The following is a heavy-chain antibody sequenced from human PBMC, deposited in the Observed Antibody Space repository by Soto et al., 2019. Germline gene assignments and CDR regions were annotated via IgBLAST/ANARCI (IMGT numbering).Heavy chain of an antibody. D-gene: IGHD3-3*01. Sequence: GSVKVSCKASGYPVSGYYMHLGRQAPGQGFEWMGWINLNSGDTKYSQKFQVRVTMTRYTSISTAYMDLSRLRSDDTAVYYCPGPSVLRSVEWLFNYWGQGSMVTVSS. CDR3: PGPSVLRSVEWLFNY. CDR1: GYPVSGYY. J-gene: IGHJ4*02. CDR2: INLNSGDT. V-gene: IGHV1-2*02.